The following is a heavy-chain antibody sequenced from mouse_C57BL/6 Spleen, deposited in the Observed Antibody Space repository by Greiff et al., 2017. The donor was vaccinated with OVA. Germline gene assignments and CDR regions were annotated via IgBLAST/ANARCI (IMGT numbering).Heavy chain of an antibody. CDR2: TFYSGIT. CDR3: ARAAYYGNYGGFYAMDY. V-gene: IGHV3-3*01. CDR1: GFSINSDCY. D-gene: IGHD2-10*01. J-gene: IGHJ4*01. Sequence: VQLKESGPSLVRPSQTLSLTCTVTGFSINSDCYWIWIRQFPGNKLEYIGYTFYSGITYYNPSLESRTYITRDTSKNQFSLKLSSVTTEDTATYYCARAAYYGNYGGFYAMDYWGQGTSVTVSS.